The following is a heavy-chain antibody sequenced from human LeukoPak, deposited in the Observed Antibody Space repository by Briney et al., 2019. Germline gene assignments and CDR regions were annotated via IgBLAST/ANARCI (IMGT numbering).Heavy chain of an antibody. CDR1: GYTFTSYG. J-gene: IGHJ4*02. D-gene: IGHD6-13*01. Sequence: ASVKVSCKASGYTFTSYGINWVRQAPGQGLEWMGWISAYNGNTNYAQKFQGRVTMTRDTSISTAYMELSRLRSDDTAVYYCARDIAAAGSLDYWGQGTLVTVSS. V-gene: IGHV1-18*01. CDR2: ISAYNGNT. CDR3: ARDIAAAGSLDY.